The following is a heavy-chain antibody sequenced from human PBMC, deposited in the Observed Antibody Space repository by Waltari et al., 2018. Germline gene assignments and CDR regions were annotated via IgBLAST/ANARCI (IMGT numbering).Heavy chain of an antibody. D-gene: IGHD3-22*01. V-gene: IGHV4-4*07. CDR3: ARDYYDSSGYYCFDY. Sequence: QVQLQESAPGLVQPWETLSLTCTVSGCSISSSYWTWLRQPDGKELEWIERIYTSGSTNYNPSLKSRVTMSVDTSKNQFSLKLSSVTAADTAVYYCARDYYDSSGYYCFDYWGQGTLVTVSS. J-gene: IGHJ4*02. CDR1: GCSISSSY. CDR2: IYTSGST.